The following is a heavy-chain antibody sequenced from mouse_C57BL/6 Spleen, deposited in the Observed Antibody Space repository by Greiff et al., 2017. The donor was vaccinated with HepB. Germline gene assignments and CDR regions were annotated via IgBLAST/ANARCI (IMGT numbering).Heavy chain of an antibody. D-gene: IGHD2-1*01. CDR3: VYFPFAY. J-gene: IGHJ3*01. CDR1: GYAFSSSW. V-gene: IGHV1-82*01. Sequence: VKLQESGPELVKPGASVKISCKASGYAFSSSWMNWVKQRPGKGLEWIGRIYPGDGDTNYNGKFKGKATLTADKSSSTAYMQLSSLTSEDSAVYFCVYFPFAYWGQGTLVTVSA. CDR2: IYPGDGDT.